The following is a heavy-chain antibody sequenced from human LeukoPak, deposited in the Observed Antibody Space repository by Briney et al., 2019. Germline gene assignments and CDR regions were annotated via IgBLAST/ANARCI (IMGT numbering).Heavy chain of an antibody. Sequence: GASVKVSCKASGYTFTSYGISWVRQAPGQGLEWMGWISAYNGNTNYAQKLQGRVTMTTDTSTSTAYMELRSLRSGDTAVYYCARGGDCYDSSGYSGYWGQGTLVTVSS. CDR3: ARGGDCYDSSGYSGY. CDR2: ISAYNGNT. J-gene: IGHJ4*02. V-gene: IGHV1-18*01. CDR1: GYTFTSYG. D-gene: IGHD3-22*01.